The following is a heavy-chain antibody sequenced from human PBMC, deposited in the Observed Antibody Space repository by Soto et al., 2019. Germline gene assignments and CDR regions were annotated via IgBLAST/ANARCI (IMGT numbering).Heavy chain of an antibody. CDR2: ISYDGSNK. D-gene: IGHD3-16*01. CDR1: GFTFSSYG. J-gene: IGHJ6*02. CDR3: VGGGRYYSCGTDV. Sequence: GGSLRLSCAASGFTFSSYGMHWVRQAPGKGLEWVAVISYDGSNKYYADSVKGRFTISRDNSKNTLYLQMNSLRAEDTAVYYCVGGGRYYSCGTDVWRPRTTVSVS. V-gene: IGHV3-30*03.